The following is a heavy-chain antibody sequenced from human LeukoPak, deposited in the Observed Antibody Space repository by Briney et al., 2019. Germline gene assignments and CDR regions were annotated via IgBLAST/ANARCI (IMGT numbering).Heavy chain of an antibody. CDR1: GFTFSNYA. V-gene: IGHV3-23*01. J-gene: IGHJ4*02. Sequence: GGSLRLSCAASGFTFSNYAMIWVRQAPGKGLEWVSTITGSGGSAYYADSVKGRFTVSRDNSKNTLYLQMNSLRAEDTAVYYCVIPAATDYFDFWGQGTLVTVSS. CDR3: VIPAATDYFDF. CDR2: ITGSGGSA. D-gene: IGHD2-2*01.